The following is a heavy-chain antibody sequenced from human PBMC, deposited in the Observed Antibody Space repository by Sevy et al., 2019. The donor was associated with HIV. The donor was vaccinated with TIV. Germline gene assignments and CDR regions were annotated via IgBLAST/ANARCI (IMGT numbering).Heavy chain of an antibody. Sequence: GGSLRLSCGASGLSFSTAWMNWVRQPPGKGLEWVANIKSDGSDKHYIDSVEGRFTISRDNAKNSLYLQMNSLRVEDTAVYYCAQETVGRFDSWGQGTLVTVSS. CDR3: AQETVGRFDS. D-gene: IGHD3-16*01. J-gene: IGHJ4*02. CDR2: IKSDGSDK. V-gene: IGHV3-7*01. CDR1: GLSFSTAW.